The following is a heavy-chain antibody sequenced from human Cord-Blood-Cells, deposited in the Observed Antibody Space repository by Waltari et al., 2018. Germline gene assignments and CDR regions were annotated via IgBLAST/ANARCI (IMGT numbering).Heavy chain of an antibody. D-gene: IGHD1-26*01. CDR1: GGSISSYY. V-gene: IGHV4-59*01. CDR3: ARLLSGSYYYYYGMDV. CDR2: IYYSGST. Sequence: QVQLQESGPGLVKPSETLSLTCTVSGGSISSYYWSWIRQPPGKGLEWIGYIYYSGSTNYNPTLKSRVTISVDTSKNQCSLKLSSVTAADTAVYYCARLLSGSYYYYYGMDVWGQGTTVTVSS. J-gene: IGHJ6*02.